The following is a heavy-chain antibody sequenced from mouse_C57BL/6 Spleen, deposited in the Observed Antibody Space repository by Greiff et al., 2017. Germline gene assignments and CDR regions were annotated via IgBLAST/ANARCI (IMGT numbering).Heavy chain of an antibody. Sequence: EVHLVESGGGLVKPGASLKLSCAASGFTFSSYAMPWVRQTPEKRLEWVATISDGGSYTYYPDNVKGRFTISRDKAKNNLYLQMSHLKSEDTAMYYCARDSSGFAYWGQGTLVTVSA. V-gene: IGHV5-4*01. D-gene: IGHD3-1*01. CDR2: ISDGGSYT. CDR3: ARDSSGFAY. CDR1: GFTFSSYA. J-gene: IGHJ3*01.